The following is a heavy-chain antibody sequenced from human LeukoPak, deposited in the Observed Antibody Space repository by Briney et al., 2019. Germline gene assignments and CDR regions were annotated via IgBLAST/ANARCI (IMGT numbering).Heavy chain of an antibody. CDR2: IIPIFGTA. V-gene: IGHV1-69*13. Sequence: ASVKVSCKASGGTFSSYAISWVRQAPGQGLEWMGGIIPIFGTANYAQKFQGRVTITADESTSTAYMELSSLRSEDTAVYYCATSIPAGGAFDIWGQGTMVTVSS. CDR1: GGTFSSYA. D-gene: IGHD2-21*01. CDR3: ATSIPAGGAFDI. J-gene: IGHJ3*02.